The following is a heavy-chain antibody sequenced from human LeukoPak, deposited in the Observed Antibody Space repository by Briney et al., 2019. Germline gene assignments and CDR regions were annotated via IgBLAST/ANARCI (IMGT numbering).Heavy chain of an antibody. CDR3: AREIFGSGSYPDY. Sequence: PGGSLRLSCAASGFAFNTYAMHWVRQAPGKGLEWVTLIWHDGSHKFYIDSVRGRFTISRDNSRNTVYLQMNGLRAEDTAVYYCAREIFGSGSYPDYWGREPWSPSPQ. J-gene: IGHJ4*02. V-gene: IGHV3-33*01. D-gene: IGHD3-10*01. CDR2: IWHDGSHK. CDR1: GFAFNTYA.